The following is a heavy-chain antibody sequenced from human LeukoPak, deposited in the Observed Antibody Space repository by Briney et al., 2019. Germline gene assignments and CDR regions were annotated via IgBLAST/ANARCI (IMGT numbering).Heavy chain of an antibody. CDR3: ARWDGSGSSRWFDP. V-gene: IGHV4-38-2*01. J-gene: IGHJ5*02. CDR1: GYSISSGYY. D-gene: IGHD3-10*01. CDR2: IYHSGST. Sequence: PSETLSLTCAVSGYSISSGYYWGWIRQPPGKGLEWIGSIYHSGSTYYNPSLKSRVTISVDTSKNQFSLKLSSVTAADTAVYYCARWDGSGSSRWFDPWGQGTLVTVSS.